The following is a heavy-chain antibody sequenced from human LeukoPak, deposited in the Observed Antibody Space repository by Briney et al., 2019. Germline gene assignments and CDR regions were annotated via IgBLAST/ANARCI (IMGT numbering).Heavy chain of an antibody. CDR2: ISSSGSTI. Sequence: GGSLRLSCAASGFTFSSYEMNWVRQAPGKGLEWVSYISSSGSTIYYADPVKGRFTISRDNAKNSLYLQMNSLRIEDTALYYCVKDIGAAVAGSFDFWGQGTLVRVSS. J-gene: IGHJ4*02. V-gene: IGHV3-48*03. CDR1: GFTFSSYE. D-gene: IGHD6-19*01. CDR3: VKDIGAAVAGSFDF.